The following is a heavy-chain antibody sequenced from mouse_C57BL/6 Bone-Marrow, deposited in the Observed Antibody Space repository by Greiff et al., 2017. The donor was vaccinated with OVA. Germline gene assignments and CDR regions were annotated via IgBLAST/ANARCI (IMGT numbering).Heavy chain of an antibody. D-gene: IGHD2-5*01. J-gene: IGHJ4*01. CDR3: TNSNSVYYSMDY. V-gene: IGHV1-15*01. Sequence: QVQLQQSGAELVRPGASVTLSCKASGYTFTDYEMHWVKQTPVHGLEWIGAIDPETGGTAYNQKFKGKAILTADKSYSTAYMELRSLTSADSSVSYCTNSNSVYYSMDYWGQGTSVTVSS. CDR1: GYTFTDYE. CDR2: IDPETGGT.